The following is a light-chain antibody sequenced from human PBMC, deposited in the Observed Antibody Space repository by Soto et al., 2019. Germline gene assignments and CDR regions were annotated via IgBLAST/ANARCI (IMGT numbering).Light chain of an antibody. CDR2: AAS. Sequence: DIQMTQSPSSRSASVGDRVTITCRASQSISSYLNWYQQKPGKAPKLLIYAASSLQSGVPSRFSGSGSGTDFTLTISSLQPADFATYYCQQRYSTPFTFGGGTKVEIK. CDR3: QQRYSTPFT. J-gene: IGKJ4*01. CDR1: QSISSY. V-gene: IGKV1-39*01.